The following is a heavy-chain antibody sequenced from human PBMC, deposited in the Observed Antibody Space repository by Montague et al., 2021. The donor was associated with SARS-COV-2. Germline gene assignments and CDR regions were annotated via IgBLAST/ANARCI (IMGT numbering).Heavy chain of an antibody. CDR1: GGFISSYY. CDR2: IYYSGST. CDR3: ARGSGWMGNAFDI. D-gene: IGHD6-19*01. J-gene: IGHJ3*02. V-gene: IGHV4-59*01. Sequence: SETLSLTCTVAGGFISSYYWSWIRQPPGKGLEWIGYIYYSGSTNYNPSXKSRVTISVDTSKNQFSLKLSSVTAADTAVYYCARGSGWMGNAFDIWGQGTMVTVSS.